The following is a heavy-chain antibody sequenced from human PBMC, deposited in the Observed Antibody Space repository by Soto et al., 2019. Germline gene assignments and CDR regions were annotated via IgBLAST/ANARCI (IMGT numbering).Heavy chain of an antibody. V-gene: IGHV1-69*06. CDR2: IIPIFGTA. D-gene: IGHD6-13*01. Sequence: ASVKVSCKASGGTFSSYAISWVRQAPGQGLEWMGGIIPIFGTANYAQKFQGRVTITADKSTSTAYMELSSLRSEDTAVYYCASYPGIAAAGRHYYYYYGMDVWGQGTTVTVSS. CDR1: GGTFSSYA. J-gene: IGHJ6*02. CDR3: ASYPGIAAAGRHYYYYYGMDV.